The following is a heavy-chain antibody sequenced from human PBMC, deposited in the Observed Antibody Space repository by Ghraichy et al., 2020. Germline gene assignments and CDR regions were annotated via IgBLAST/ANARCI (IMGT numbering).Heavy chain of an antibody. Sequence: LTCAASGFTFNNYWMIWFRQAPGKGLEWVAIIKQDESEKLYLDSVKGRFTISRDNAKNSLFLEMSSLRDEDTALYFCARGSGWISEYWGQGTLVTVSS. V-gene: IGHV3-7*03. CDR1: GFTFNNYW. D-gene: IGHD6-19*01. CDR2: IKQDESEK. CDR3: ARGSGWISEY. J-gene: IGHJ4*02.